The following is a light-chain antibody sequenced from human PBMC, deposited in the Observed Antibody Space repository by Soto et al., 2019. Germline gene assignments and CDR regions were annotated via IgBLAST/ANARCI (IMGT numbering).Light chain of an antibody. CDR1: QSVSSNY. J-gene: IGKJ3*01. CDR2: AAT. CDR3: QQYGSWPMYT. V-gene: IGKV3-20*01. Sequence: EIVLTQSPGTLSLSPGERATLSCRASQSVSSNYVAWHQKQAGQAPRLLIYAATSRATGIPARFSGSGSGTDFTLTISSLEPEDFAVYYCQQYGSWPMYTFGHGTKVDIK.